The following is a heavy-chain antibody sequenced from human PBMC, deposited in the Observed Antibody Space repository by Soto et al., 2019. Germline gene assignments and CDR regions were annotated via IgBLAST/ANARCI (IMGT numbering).Heavy chain of an antibody. V-gene: IGHV3-30*03. Sequence: GGSLRLSCAASGFTFSSYGMHWVRQAPGKGLEWVAVISYDGSNKYYADSVKGRFTISRDNSKNTLYLQMNSLRAEDTAVYYCARDHGYGDYVFDYWGQGTLVTVSS. CDR3: ARDHGYGDYVFDY. D-gene: IGHD4-17*01. CDR1: GFTFSSYG. CDR2: ISYDGSNK. J-gene: IGHJ4*02.